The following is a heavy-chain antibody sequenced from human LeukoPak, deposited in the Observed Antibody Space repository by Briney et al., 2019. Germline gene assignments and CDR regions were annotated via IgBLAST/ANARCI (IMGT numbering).Heavy chain of an antibody. J-gene: IGHJ5*02. Sequence: PSETLSLTCAVSGGSISTYYWSWIRQPPGKGLEWIGYIHDSGTTNYNFSLKSRVTISLDTSKHQFSLKLSSVTAADTAVYYCARHPKRYCSGGSCYPGWFDPWGQGTLVTVSS. V-gene: IGHV4-59*08. D-gene: IGHD2-15*01. CDR3: ARHPKRYCSGGSCYPGWFDP. CDR1: GGSISTYY. CDR2: IHDSGTT.